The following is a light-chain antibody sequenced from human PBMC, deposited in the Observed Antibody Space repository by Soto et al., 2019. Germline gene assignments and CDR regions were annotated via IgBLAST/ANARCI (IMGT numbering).Light chain of an antibody. CDR3: QQYNNGLWT. J-gene: IGKJ1*01. Sequence: EIVMTQSPATLSVSPGERATLSCRASQSVSINLAWYQQKPGQAPRLLIYGASTRATGIPARFSGSGSWTEFTLTIRSLQSEYFAVYYCQQYNNGLWTFGQGTKVEIK. V-gene: IGKV3-15*01. CDR1: QSVSIN. CDR2: GAS.